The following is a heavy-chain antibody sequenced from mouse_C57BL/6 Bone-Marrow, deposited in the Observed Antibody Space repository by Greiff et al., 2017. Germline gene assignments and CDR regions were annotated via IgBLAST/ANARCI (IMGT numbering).Heavy chain of an antibody. J-gene: IGHJ3*01. Sequence: EVQLQQSGPELVKPGASVKISCKASGYTFTDYYMNWVKQSHGKSLEWIGDISPNNGGTSYNQKFKGKATLTVDKSSSTAYMELRSLTSEDSAVYYCARSGIYWAYGGYYWFAYWGQGTLVTVSA. CDR2: ISPNNGGT. V-gene: IGHV1-26*01. CDR3: ARSGIYWAYGGYYWFAY. CDR1: GYTFTDYY. D-gene: IGHD2-3*01.